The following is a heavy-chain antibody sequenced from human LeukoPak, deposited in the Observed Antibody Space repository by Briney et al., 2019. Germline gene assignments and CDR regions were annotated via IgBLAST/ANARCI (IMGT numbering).Heavy chain of an antibody. J-gene: IGHJ3*02. CDR3: AREAEAFDI. CDR2: ISYDGSNE. V-gene: IGHV3-30-3*01. Sequence: GGSLRLSCAASGFTFSRYAMHWVRQAPGKGLEWVAVISYDGSNEYYADSVKGRFTISRDNSKNTLYLQMSSLRPEDTAVYYCAREAEAFDIWGQGTMVAVSS. CDR1: GFTFSRYA.